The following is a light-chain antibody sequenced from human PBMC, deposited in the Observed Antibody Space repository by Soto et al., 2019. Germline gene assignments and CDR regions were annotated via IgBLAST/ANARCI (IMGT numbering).Light chain of an antibody. CDR3: QQSYSTPRT. V-gene: IGKV1-39*01. CDR1: QSISSY. Sequence: DIQMTQSPSSLSASVGDRVTITCRARQSISSYLNWYQQKPGKAPKLLIYAASSLQSGVPSRFSGSGSGTDFTLTISSLQPEDFATYYCQQSYSTPRTVGPGTKVDIK. CDR2: AAS. J-gene: IGKJ3*01.